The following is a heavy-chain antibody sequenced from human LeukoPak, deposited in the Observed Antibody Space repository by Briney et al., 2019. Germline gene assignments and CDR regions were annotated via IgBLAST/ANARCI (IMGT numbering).Heavy chain of an antibody. Sequence: GASVKVSCKASGYTFTSYAMNWVRQAPGQGLEWMGWINTNTGNPTYAQGFTGRFVFSLDTSVSTAYLQISSLKAEDAAVYYCARDVGTYSSSPNYYYYYMDVWGKGTTVTISS. V-gene: IGHV7-4-1*02. CDR1: GYTFTSYA. D-gene: IGHD6-13*01. CDR3: ARDVGTYSSSPNYYYYYMDV. J-gene: IGHJ6*03. CDR2: INTNTGNP.